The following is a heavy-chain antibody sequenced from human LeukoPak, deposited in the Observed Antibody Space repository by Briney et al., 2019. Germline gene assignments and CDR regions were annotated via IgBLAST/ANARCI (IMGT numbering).Heavy chain of an antibody. Sequence: GASVKVSCKASGYTFTSYGISWVRQAPGQGLEWMGWISAYNGNTNYAQKLQGRVTMTTDTSTSTAYMELRSLRSDDTAVYYCARDPDRITMVRGGVDYWGQGTLVTVSS. CDR2: ISAYNGNT. CDR1: GYTFTSYG. V-gene: IGHV1-18*01. J-gene: IGHJ4*02. CDR3: ARDPDRITMVRGGVDY. D-gene: IGHD3-10*01.